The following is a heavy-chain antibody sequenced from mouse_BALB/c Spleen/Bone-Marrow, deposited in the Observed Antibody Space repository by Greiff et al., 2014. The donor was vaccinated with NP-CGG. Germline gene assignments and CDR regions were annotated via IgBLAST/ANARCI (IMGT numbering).Heavy chain of an antibody. J-gene: IGHJ3*01. V-gene: IGHV14-3*02. Sequence: EVKLEESGAELVKPGASVKLSCTPSGFNIKDTHMHWVKQWPEQGLEWIGRIDPANGNTKYDPNFQGKATITADTSSNTAYLQLSSLTSEDTAVYYCARDYANTAWFASWGQGTLVTVS. CDR3: ARDYANTAWFAS. CDR1: GFNIKDTH. D-gene: IGHD1-1*01. CDR2: IDPANGNT.